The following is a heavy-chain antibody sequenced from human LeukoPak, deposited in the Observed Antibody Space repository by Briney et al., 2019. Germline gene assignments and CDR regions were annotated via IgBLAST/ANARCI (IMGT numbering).Heavy chain of an antibody. CDR3: AKESCGGGSCYSGFVY. D-gene: IGHD2-15*01. Sequence: PGGSLRLSCATSGFIFSSYNMNWVRQAPGKGLEWVSFISSSGSSIYYADSVKGRFTISRDNSKNTLYLQMNSLRAEDTAVYYCAKESCGGGSCYSGFVYWGQGTLVTVSS. V-gene: IGHV3-21*04. CDR1: GFIFSSYN. CDR2: ISSSGSSI. J-gene: IGHJ4*02.